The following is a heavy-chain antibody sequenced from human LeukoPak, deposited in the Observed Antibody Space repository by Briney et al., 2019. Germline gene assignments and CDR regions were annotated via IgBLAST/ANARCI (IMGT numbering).Heavy chain of an antibody. Sequence: SETLSLTCTVSGGSISSSSSYWGWIRQPPGKGLEWIGSIYYSGSTYYNPSLKSRVTISVDTSKNQFSLKLSSVTAADTAVYYCARVQEWGSSGWGPRARYYYYMDVWGKGTTVTVSS. D-gene: IGHD6-19*01. CDR2: IYYSGST. V-gene: IGHV4-39*01. J-gene: IGHJ6*03. CDR1: GGSISSSSSY. CDR3: ARVQEWGSSGWGPRARYYYYMDV.